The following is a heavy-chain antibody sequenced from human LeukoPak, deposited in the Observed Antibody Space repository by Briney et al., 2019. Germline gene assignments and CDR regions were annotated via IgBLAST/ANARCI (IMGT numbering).Heavy chain of an antibody. CDR2: ISSNGGST. D-gene: IGHD2-2*01. Sequence: GGSLRLSCAASGFTFSSYAMHWVRQAPGKGLEYVSAISSNGGSTHYANSVKGRFTIPRDNSKNTLYLQMGSLRAEDMAVYYCARPKYCSSTSCFDFDYWGQGTLVTVSS. CDR1: GFTFSSYA. J-gene: IGHJ4*02. V-gene: IGHV3-64*01. CDR3: ARPKYCSSTSCFDFDY.